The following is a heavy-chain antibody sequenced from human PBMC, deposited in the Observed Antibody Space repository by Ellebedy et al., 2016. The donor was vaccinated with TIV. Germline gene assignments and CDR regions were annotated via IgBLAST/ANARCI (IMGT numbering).Heavy chain of an antibody. V-gene: IGHV3-23*01. CDR3: AKDPARITMIVVEDWFDP. J-gene: IGHJ5*02. Sequence: GESLKISXAASGFTFSSYAMSWVRQAPGKGLEWVSAISGSGGSTYYADSVKGRFTISRDNSKNTLYLQMNSLRAEDTAVYYCAKDPARITMIVVEDWFDPWGQGTLVTVSS. D-gene: IGHD3-22*01. CDR2: ISGSGGST. CDR1: GFTFSSYA.